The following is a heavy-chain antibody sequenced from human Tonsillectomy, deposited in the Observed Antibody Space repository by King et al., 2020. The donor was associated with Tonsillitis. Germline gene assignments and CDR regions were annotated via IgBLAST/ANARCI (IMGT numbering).Heavy chain of an antibody. CDR2: INWNSNTI. CDR1: GFTFDDFA. CDR3: AKGQFGMLTPLDY. V-gene: IGHV3-9*01. Sequence: VQLVESEGGLVQPGRSLRLSCAASGFTFDDFAMHWVRQVPGKGLEWVSSINWNSNTIVYADSVKGRFTISRDNAKNSLFLQINGLRSEDTAFYFCAKGQFGMLTPLDYWGQGTLVTVSS. D-gene: IGHD3-16*01. J-gene: IGHJ4*02.